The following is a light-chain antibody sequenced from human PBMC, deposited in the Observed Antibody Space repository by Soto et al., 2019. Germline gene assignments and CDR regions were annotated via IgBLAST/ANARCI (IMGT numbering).Light chain of an antibody. J-gene: IGLJ1*01. CDR1: SSDVGAYNY. CDR3: SSLTTSFTYV. V-gene: IGLV2-14*01. Sequence: QSVLTQPASVSGSPGQSVAISCTGTSSDVGAYNYISWYQQHPGKAPKLLLSEVSNRPSGVSDRFSVSKSGNTASLTISGLQAEDEADYYCSSLTTSFTYVFGTGANVTVL. CDR2: EVS.